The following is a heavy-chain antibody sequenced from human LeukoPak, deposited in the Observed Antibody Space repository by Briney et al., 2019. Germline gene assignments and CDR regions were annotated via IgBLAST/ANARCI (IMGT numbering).Heavy chain of an antibody. CDR1: GFTVSSNY. Sequence: GGSLRLSCAASGFTVSSNYMSWVRQAPGKGLEWVSVIYSGGSTYYADSVKGRFTISRDNSKNTLYLRMNSLRAEDTAVYYCASSSIRYCSSTSCALPFDYWGQGTLVTVSS. V-gene: IGHV3-53*01. D-gene: IGHD2-2*01. J-gene: IGHJ4*02. CDR2: IYSGGST. CDR3: ASSSIRYCSSTSCALPFDY.